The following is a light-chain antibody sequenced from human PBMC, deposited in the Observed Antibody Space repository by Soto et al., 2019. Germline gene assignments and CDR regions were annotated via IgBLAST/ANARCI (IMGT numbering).Light chain of an antibody. CDR1: QSVNRGY. J-gene: IGKJ3*01. CDR2: GVS. V-gene: IGKV3-20*01. CDR3: QQYSSSFT. Sequence: EIVLTQSPGTLSLSPGERATLSCRASQSVNRGYLAWYQQRPGQGPRLLIYGVSARATGIPDRFSGSGSGTDFTLTISRLEPEDFAVYYCQQYSSSFTFGPGTKVELK.